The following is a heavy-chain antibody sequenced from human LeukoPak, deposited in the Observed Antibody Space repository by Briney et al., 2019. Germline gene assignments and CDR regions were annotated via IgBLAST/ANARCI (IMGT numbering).Heavy chain of an antibody. CDR2: IFPSGGEI. J-gene: IGHJ4*02. D-gene: IGHD2-8*02. Sequence: GGFLRLSCAASGFTFSTFAMIWVRQPPGKGLEWVSSIFPSGGEIHYADSVRGRFTISRDNSKSTLSLQMNSLRAEDTAIYYCATYRQVLLPFESWGQGTLVTVSS. CDR1: GFTFSTFA. CDR3: ATYRQVLLPFES. V-gene: IGHV3-23*01.